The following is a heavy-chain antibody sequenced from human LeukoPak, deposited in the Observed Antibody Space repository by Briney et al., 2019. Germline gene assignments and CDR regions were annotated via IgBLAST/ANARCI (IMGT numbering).Heavy chain of an antibody. D-gene: IGHD1-20*01. CDR1: GFTSSSYA. J-gene: IGHJ4*02. CDR3: ARMGYNWNDVDY. V-gene: IGHV3-64*01. CDR2: ISSNGGST. Sequence: GGSLRLSCAASGFTSSSYAMHWVRQAPGKGLEYVSAISSNGGSTYYANSVKGRFTISRDNSKNTLYLQMGSLRAEDMAVYYCARMGYNWNDVDYWGQGTLVTVSS.